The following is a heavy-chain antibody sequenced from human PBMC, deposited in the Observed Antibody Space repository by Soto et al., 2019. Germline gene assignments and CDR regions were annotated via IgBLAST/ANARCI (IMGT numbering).Heavy chain of an antibody. V-gene: IGHV3-53*02. Sequence: EVQLVETGGGLIQPGGSLRLSCLASGFSVTTNYIIWVRQPPGKGLEWVSTTFTGGSTHYADSVKGRFSISRDNSKNTVYLQMNNLRVEDTAVYYCATKPTSSNQGWAVGMDVWGQGTTVYVSS. J-gene: IGHJ6*02. CDR3: ATKPTSSNQGWAVGMDV. CDR2: TFTGGST. CDR1: GFSVTTNY. D-gene: IGHD1-26*01.